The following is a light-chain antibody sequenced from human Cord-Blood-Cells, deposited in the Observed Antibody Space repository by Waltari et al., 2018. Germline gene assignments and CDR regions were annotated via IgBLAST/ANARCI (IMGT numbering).Light chain of an antibody. CDR3: CSYAGSSTPYV. CDR2: EVS. J-gene: IGLJ1*01. CDR1: RTDVGSSNL. Sequence: QSALTHPPSVSGSPGQSITIPCTGTRTDVGSSNLLSCYQQHPGKAPKLMIYEVSKRPSGVSNRFSGSKSGNTASLTISGLQAEDEADYYCCSYAGSSTPYVFGTGTKVTVL. V-gene: IGLV2-23*02.